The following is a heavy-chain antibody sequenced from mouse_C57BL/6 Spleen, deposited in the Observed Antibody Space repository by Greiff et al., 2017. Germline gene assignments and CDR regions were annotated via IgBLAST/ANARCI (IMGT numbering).Heavy chain of an antibody. CDR2: IRNKANGYTT. CDR1: GFTFTDYY. D-gene: IGHD1-1*01. V-gene: IGHV7-3*01. J-gene: IGHJ1*03. CDR3: ASYITYYYGSSSPHWYVDV. Sequence: EVMLVESGGGLVQPGGSLSLSCAASGFTFTDYYMSWVRQPPGKALEWLGFIRNKANGYTTEYSASVKGRFTISRDHSQSILYLQMNALRAEDSATYYCASYITYYYGSSSPHWYVDVWGTGTTVTVSS.